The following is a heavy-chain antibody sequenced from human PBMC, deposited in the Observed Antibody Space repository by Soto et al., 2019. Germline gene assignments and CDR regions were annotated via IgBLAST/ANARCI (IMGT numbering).Heavy chain of an antibody. CDR3: ARGLDGLHDDTSGPFPRPG. D-gene: IGHD3-22*01. CDR2: IHSSGSI. J-gene: IGHJ1*01. V-gene: IGHV4-30-4*01. CDR1: GGSISSDDYY. Sequence: SETLSLTCTVSGGSISSDDYYWSWVRQAPGRGLEWIGYIHSSGSIYYNPSLKSRAPMSIDTAGNQFALKVSSVTVADTAVYYCARGLDGLHDDTSGPFPRPGWGQGTLVTVSS.